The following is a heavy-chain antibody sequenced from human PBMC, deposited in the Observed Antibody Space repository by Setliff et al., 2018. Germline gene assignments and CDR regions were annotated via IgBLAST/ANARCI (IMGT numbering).Heavy chain of an antibody. CDR2: VHYDGSEK. Sequence: GGSLRLSCAASGFTFSTYYMHWVRQPPGKGLEWVAFVHYDGSEKFYLDSVKGRFTISRDNAKNSLYLQMNSLRAEDTAVYYCARVVRYYLDYWGQGTQVTVSS. CDR3: ARVVRYYLDY. D-gene: IGHD2-8*01. CDR1: GFTFSTYY. J-gene: IGHJ4*02. V-gene: IGHV3-30*02.